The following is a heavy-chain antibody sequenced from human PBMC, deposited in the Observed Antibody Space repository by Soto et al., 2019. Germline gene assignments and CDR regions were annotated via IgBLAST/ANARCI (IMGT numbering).Heavy chain of an antibody. CDR1: GFTFSSYA. CDR3: AKGSAPSSGAFDI. CDR2: ISGSGGSI. V-gene: IGHV3-23*01. J-gene: IGHJ3*02. Sequence: GGSLRLSCAASGFTFSSYAMSWVRQAPGKGLECVSTISGSGGSIYYADSVKGRFTISRDNSKNSLYLQMNSLRAEDTAVYYCAKGSAPSSGAFDIWGQGTMVTVSS. D-gene: IGHD3-10*01.